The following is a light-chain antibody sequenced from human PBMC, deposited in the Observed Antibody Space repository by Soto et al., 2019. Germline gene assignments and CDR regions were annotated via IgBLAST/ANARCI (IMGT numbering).Light chain of an antibody. V-gene: IGLV2-11*01. J-gene: IGLJ1*01. CDR3: CSHAGSSAYV. Sequence: QSALTQPRSVSGSPGQSVTISCTGTSSDVGGYNHVSWYQQNPGEAPKVMIFDVSKRPSGVPDRFSGSKSDNTASLTISGLQAEDEADYYCCSHAGSSAYVFGAGTKLTVL. CDR2: DVS. CDR1: SSDVGGYNH.